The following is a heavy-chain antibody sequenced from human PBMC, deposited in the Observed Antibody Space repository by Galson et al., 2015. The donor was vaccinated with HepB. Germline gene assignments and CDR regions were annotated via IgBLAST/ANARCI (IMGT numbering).Heavy chain of an antibody. D-gene: IGHD4-17*01. J-gene: IGHJ4*02. Sequence: SLRLSCAASGFTFSNYALSWVRQAPGKGLEWVSAITGSGTRTYYADSVRGRLTISRDNDRNTLYLEMNSLTAEDTAIYYCALNEDDYGDPDHFDYWGQGTLVTVSS. CDR3: ALNEDDYGDPDHFDY. CDR2: ITGSGTRT. V-gene: IGHV3-23*01. CDR1: GFTFSNYA.